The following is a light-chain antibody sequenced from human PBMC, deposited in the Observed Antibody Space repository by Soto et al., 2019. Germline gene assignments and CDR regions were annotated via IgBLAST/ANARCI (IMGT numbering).Light chain of an antibody. Sequence: EIVMTQSPANLSVSPGERATLSCRASQSVSNNLAWYQQKPGQAPRLLIYIASTRATGIPARFSGSGSGTEFTLTISSLQSEDSAVYYCQQCDNWPLTFGGGTKVEIK. CDR3: QQCDNWPLT. CDR2: IAS. CDR1: QSVSNN. V-gene: IGKV3-15*01. J-gene: IGKJ4*01.